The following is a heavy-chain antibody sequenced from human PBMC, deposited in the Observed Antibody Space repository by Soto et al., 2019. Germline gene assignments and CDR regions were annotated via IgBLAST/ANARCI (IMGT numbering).Heavy chain of an antibody. CDR2: IKTDSGDT. CDR3: ARRSTPWLNELKFDP. D-gene: IGHD3-9*01. V-gene: IGHV1-2*02. CDR1: QYTFTSYD. Sequence: ASVKVSCKASQYTFTSYDIYWVRQAPGQGLEWMGWIKTDSGDTKYARNFQGRVTMTRDTSISTAYMELSNLKSDDTAVYFCARRSTPWLNELKFDPWGHGTPVTVSS. J-gene: IGHJ5*02.